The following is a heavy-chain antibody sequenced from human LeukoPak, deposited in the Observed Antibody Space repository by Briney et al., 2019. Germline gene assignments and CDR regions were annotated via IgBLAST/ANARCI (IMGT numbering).Heavy chain of an antibody. Sequence: AGGSLRLSCAASGFTFSSYGMSWVRQAPGKGLEWVSAISGSGGSTYYADSVKGRFTISRDNSKNTLYLQMNSLRAEDTAVYYCNRRVWEFDYWGQGTLVTVSS. CDR1: GFTFSSYG. J-gene: IGHJ4*02. CDR3: NRRVWEFDY. CDR2: ISGSGGST. D-gene: IGHD3-16*01. V-gene: IGHV3-23*01.